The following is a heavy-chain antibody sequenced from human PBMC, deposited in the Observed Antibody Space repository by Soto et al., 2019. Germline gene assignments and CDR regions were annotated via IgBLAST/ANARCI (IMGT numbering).Heavy chain of an antibody. CDR2: ISSSSSYI. V-gene: IGHV3-21*01. J-gene: IGHJ3*02. CDR1: GFTFSSYS. Sequence: EVQLVESGGGLVKPGGSLRLSCAASGFTFSSYSMNWVRQAPGKGLEWVSSISSSSSYIYYADSVKGRFTISRDNAKNSLYLKMNSLRAEDTAVYYCAREGDSGYDSAFDIWGQGTMVTVSS. D-gene: IGHD5-12*01. CDR3: AREGDSGYDSAFDI.